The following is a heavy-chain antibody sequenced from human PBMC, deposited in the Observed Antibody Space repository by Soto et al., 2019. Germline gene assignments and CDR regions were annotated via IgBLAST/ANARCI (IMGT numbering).Heavy chain of an antibody. CDR2: ISAYNGNT. CDR3: ARDLPPVDY. Sequence: QIQLVQAGAEVKKPGASVKVSCKASGYTFSSYHITWVRQAPGQGLEWMGWISAYNGNTNYAQNLQGRVTMTTDPSTSTAYMELRSLRSDDTAVYYCARDLPPVDYWGQGTLVTVSS. V-gene: IGHV1-18*01. CDR1: GYTFSSYH. J-gene: IGHJ4*02.